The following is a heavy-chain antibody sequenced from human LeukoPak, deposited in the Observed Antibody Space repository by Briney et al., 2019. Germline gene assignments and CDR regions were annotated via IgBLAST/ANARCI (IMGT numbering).Heavy chain of an antibody. Sequence: ASVKVSCKASGYTFTSYYMHWVRQAPGQGLEWMGWISAYNGNTNYAQKLQGRVTMTTDTSTSTAYMELRSLRSDDTAVYYCARVAMIVVVMDAADYWGQGTLVTVSS. V-gene: IGHV1-18*04. CDR1: GYTFTSYY. CDR2: ISAYNGNT. J-gene: IGHJ4*02. CDR3: ARVAMIVVVMDAADY. D-gene: IGHD3-22*01.